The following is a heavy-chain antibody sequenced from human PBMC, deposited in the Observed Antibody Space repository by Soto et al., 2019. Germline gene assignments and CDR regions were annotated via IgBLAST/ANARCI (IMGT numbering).Heavy chain of an antibody. D-gene: IGHD6-19*01. CDR3: ARMYNSGFYRPEGDYYFYGMDV. J-gene: IGHJ6*02. CDR2: LYNSGST. CDR1: GDSISDYY. V-gene: IGHV4-4*07. Sequence: SETLSLTCTVSGDSISDYYWSWIRQPAGKGLEWIGRLYNSGSTKTNPSLRGRVTMSADSSKNQFSLSLRSVTAADTAIYYCARMYNSGFYRPEGDYYFYGMDVWGQGTTVTV.